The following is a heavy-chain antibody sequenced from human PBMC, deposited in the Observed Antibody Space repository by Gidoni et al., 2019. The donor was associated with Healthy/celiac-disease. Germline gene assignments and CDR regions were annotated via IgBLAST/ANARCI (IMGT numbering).Heavy chain of an antibody. CDR1: GFPFSRYA. J-gene: IGHJ4*02. V-gene: IGHV3-23*01. Sequence: EVQLLESGGGLVQPGGSLRLSCAASGFPFSRYAMSWVRQAPGKGLEWVSAISGSGGSTYYADSGKGRFTISRDNSKNTLYLQMNSLRAEDTAVYYCAKDFDDFWSGYYPLTDYWGQGTLVTVSS. D-gene: IGHD3-3*01. CDR2: ISGSGGST. CDR3: AKDFDDFWSGYYPLTDY.